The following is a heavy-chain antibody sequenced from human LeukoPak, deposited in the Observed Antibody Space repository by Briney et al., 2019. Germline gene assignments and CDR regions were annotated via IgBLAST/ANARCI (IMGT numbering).Heavy chain of an antibody. CDR3: ARFSQYFDTSSHYLDY. D-gene: IGHD3-22*01. CDR2: IFYNGGT. CDR1: GGSINNYY. J-gene: IGHJ4*02. V-gene: IGHV4-59*08. Sequence: SETLSLTCTVSGGSINNYYWSWVRLPPGEGLEWIAYIFYNGGTNYNPSLKTRVTISVDTSKNQFSLRLNSVSAADTAVYYCARFSQYFDTSSHYLDYWGQGILVTVSS.